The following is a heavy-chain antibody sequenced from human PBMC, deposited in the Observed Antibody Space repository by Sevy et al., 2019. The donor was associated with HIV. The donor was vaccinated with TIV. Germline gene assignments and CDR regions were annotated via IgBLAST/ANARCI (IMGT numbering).Heavy chain of an antibody. J-gene: IGHJ6*02. CDR1: GFTFSSYA. D-gene: IGHD1-26*01. Sequence: GGSLRLSCTASGFTFSSYAMNWVRQAPGKGLEWVSTIFRSGDVTYYADSVKGRFTISRDISKNTLNLQMNSLRAEDTAIYYCATTSTPLYYYALDVWGQGTTVTVSS. V-gene: IGHV3-23*01. CDR2: IFRSGDVT. CDR3: ATTSTPLYYYALDV.